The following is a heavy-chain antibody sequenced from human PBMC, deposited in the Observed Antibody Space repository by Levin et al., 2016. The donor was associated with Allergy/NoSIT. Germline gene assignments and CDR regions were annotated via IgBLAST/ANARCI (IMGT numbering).Heavy chain of an antibody. CDR1: GFTFDDYG. D-gene: IGHD3-22*01. J-gene: IGHJ6*02. Sequence: GESLKISCAASGFTFDDYGMSWVRLAPGKGLEWVSGINWNGGSTGYADSVKGRFTISRDNARKSLYLQMNSLRAEDTALYYCARSRPYYFESSGHDYLRGMDVWGQGTTVTVSS. CDR2: INWNGGST. CDR3: ARSRPYYFESSGHDYLRGMDV. V-gene: IGHV3-20*04.